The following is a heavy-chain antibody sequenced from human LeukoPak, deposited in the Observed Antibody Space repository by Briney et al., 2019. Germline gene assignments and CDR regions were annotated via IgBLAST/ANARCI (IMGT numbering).Heavy chain of an antibody. CDR1: GYTFTGYY. D-gene: IGHD3-3*01. Sequence: ASVKVSCKASGYTFTGYYMHWVRQAPGQGLEWMGWINPNSGGTNYAQKFQGRVTMTRDTSISTAYMELSRLGSDDTAVYYCARGREIFGVVINIPFDYWGQGTLVTVSS. V-gene: IGHV1-2*02. J-gene: IGHJ4*02. CDR2: INPNSGGT. CDR3: ARGREIFGVVINIPFDY.